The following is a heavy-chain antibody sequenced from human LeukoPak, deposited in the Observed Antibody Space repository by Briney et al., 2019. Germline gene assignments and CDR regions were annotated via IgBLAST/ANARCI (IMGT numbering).Heavy chain of an antibody. V-gene: IGHV1-3*01. Sequence: ASVKVSCKASGYTFTSYAMHWVRQAPGQRLEWMGWINAGNGNTKYSQKFQGRVTITRDTSASTAYMELSSLRSEDTAVYYCARGIELWFGESPSNNWFDLWGRGTLVTVSS. CDR3: ARGIELWFGESPSNNWFDL. CDR1: GYTFTSYA. J-gene: IGHJ2*01. D-gene: IGHD3-10*01. CDR2: INAGNGNT.